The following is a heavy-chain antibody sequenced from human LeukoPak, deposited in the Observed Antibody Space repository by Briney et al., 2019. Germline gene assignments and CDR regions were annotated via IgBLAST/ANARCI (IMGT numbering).Heavy chain of an antibody. D-gene: IGHD3-3*01. V-gene: IGHV1-3*01. J-gene: IGHJ4*02. CDR1: GYTFTSYA. Sequence: PGASVKVSCKASGYTFTSYAMHWVRQAPGQGLEWMGWINAGNGNTKYSQKFQGRVTITRDTSASTAYMELSSLRSEDTAVYYCAATYYDFWSGYYSFDYWGQGTLVTVSS. CDR2: INAGNGNT. CDR3: AATYYDFWSGYYSFDY.